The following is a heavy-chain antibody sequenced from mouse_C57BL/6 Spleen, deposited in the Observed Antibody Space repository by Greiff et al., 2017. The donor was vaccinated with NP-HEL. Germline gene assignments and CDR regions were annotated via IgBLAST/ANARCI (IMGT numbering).Heavy chain of an antibody. CDR3: ARNYGSSPYYFDY. CDR1: GFTFSDYG. J-gene: IGHJ2*01. Sequence: DVMLVESGGGLVKPGGSLKLSCAASGFTFSDYGMHWVRQAPEKGLEWVAYISSGSSTIYYADTVKGRFTISRDNAKNTLFLQMTSLRSEDTAMYYCARNYGSSPYYFDYWGQGTTLTVSS. V-gene: IGHV5-17*01. CDR2: ISSGSSTI. D-gene: IGHD1-1*01.